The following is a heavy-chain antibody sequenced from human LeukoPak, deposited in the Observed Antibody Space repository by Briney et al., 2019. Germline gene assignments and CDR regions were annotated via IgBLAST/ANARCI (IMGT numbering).Heavy chain of an antibody. Sequence: PSETLSLTCTVSGGSISSYYWSGIRQPAGKGLEWIGRIYTSGSTNYNPSLKSRVTMSVDTSKNQFSLKLSSVTAADTAVYYCAREAGSWSSFYYYYMDVWGKGTTVTVSS. CDR2: IYTSGST. CDR3: AREAGSWSSFYYYYMDV. D-gene: IGHD6-13*01. CDR1: GGSISSYY. J-gene: IGHJ6*03. V-gene: IGHV4-4*07.